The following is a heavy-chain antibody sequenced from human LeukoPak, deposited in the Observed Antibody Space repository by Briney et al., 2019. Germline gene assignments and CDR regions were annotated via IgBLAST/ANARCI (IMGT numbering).Heavy chain of an antibody. Sequence: SLKVSCKASGGTFSSYAISWVRQAPGQGLEWMGGIIPIFGTANYAQKFQGRVTITTDESTSTAYMELSSLRSEDTAVYYCASTYSSSSTLDYWGQGTLVTVSS. J-gene: IGHJ4*02. D-gene: IGHD6-6*01. CDR1: GGTFSSYA. V-gene: IGHV1-69*05. CDR2: IIPIFGTA. CDR3: ASTYSSSSTLDY.